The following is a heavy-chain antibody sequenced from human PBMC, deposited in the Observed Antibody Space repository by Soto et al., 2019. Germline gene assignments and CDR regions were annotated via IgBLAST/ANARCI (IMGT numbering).Heavy chain of an antibody. Sequence: SETLSLTCAVYGGSFSGYYWSWIRQPPGKGLEWIGEINHSGSTNYNPSLKSRVTISVDTSKNQFSLKLSSVTAADTAVYYCARGQMLVGATSYSDYWGQGTLVTLSS. D-gene: IGHD1-26*01. CDR1: GGSFSGYY. J-gene: IGHJ4*02. V-gene: IGHV4-34*01. CDR2: INHSGST. CDR3: ARGQMLVGATSYSDY.